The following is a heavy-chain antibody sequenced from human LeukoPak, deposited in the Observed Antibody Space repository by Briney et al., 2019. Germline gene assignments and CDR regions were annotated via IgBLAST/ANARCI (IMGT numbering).Heavy chain of an antibody. D-gene: IGHD3-22*01. V-gene: IGHV3-23*01. CDR3: AKDPTDFDSSGQTYFDY. CDR1: GFTFSVYA. Sequence: GGSLRLSCVASGFTFSVYAMNWVRQAPGKGLEWVLAISGSGGSTYYADSVRGRFTISRDNSKNTLYLQMNSLRAEDTAVYYCAKDPTDFDSSGQTYFDYWGQGSLVTVSS. J-gene: IGHJ4*02. CDR2: ISGSGGST.